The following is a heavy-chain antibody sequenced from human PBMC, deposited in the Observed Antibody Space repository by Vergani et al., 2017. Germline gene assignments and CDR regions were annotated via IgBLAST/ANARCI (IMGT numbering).Heavy chain of an antibody. Sequence: QVQLVESGGGVVQPGRSLRLSCVASGFTFSSYALHWVRQAPGKGLEWVASISYDGSEKYYADSVKGRFTISRDNSKNTLFLQMNSLRAEDTAVYYCARDTVTGSRYFDYWGQGTLVTVSS. CDR3: ARDTVTGSRYFDY. CDR1: GFTFSSYA. CDR2: ISYDGSEK. V-gene: IGHV3-30-3*01. D-gene: IGHD6-19*01. J-gene: IGHJ4*02.